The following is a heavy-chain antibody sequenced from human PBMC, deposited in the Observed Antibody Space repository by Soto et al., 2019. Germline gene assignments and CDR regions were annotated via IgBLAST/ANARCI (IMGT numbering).Heavy chain of an antibody. CDR1: GGTFSSYA. CDR2: IIPIFGTA. V-gene: IGHV1-69*06. D-gene: IGHD3-10*01. CDR3: ARDIVRSKAIRGYYGMDV. J-gene: IGHJ6*02. Sequence: SVKVSCKASGGTFSSYAISWVRQAPGQGLEWMGGIIPIFGTANYAQKFQGRVTITADKSTSTAYMELSSLRSEDTAVYYGARDIVRSKAIRGYYGMDVWGQGTTVTVSS.